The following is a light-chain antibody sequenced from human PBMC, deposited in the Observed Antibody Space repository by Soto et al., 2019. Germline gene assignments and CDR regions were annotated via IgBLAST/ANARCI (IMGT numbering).Light chain of an antibody. CDR1: QSISDT. CDR2: SAS. Sequence: EIVMTQSPATLSVSPGGRATLSCRASQSISDTLAWYQQKPGQAPRLLIYSASRGATGFPARFSGSGSGTDFTLTISRLEPEDFAVYYCQQYGSSPRTFGQGTKVDI. J-gene: IGKJ1*01. V-gene: IGKV3-20*01. CDR3: QQYGSSPRT.